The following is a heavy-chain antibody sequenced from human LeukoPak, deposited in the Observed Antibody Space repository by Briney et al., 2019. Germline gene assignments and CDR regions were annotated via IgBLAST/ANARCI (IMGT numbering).Heavy chain of an antibody. CDR1: GFTFSSYA. CDR2: INSSGGGT. V-gene: IGHV3-23*01. J-gene: IGHJ4*02. CDR3: ARGPAITFGY. Sequence: GGSLRLSCAASGFTFSSYAMNWVRQAPGKGLEWVSGINSSGGGTYYADSVKGRFTISRDNSKNTLYLQMNSLRSEDTAVYYCARGPAITFGYWGKGTLVTVSS. D-gene: IGHD3-16*01.